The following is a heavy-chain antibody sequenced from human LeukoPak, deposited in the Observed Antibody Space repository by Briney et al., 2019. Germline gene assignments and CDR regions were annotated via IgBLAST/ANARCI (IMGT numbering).Heavy chain of an antibody. V-gene: IGHV1-24*01. J-gene: IGHJ4*02. CDR3: AIVIVGATAFDY. CDR2: FDPEDGET. D-gene: IGHD1-26*01. Sequence: ASVKVSCKVSGYTLTTLSMHWVRQAPGKGLEWMGGFDPEDGETIYAQKFQGRVTMTEDTSTDTAYMELSSLRSEDTAVYYCAIVIVGATAFDYGGQGTLVTASS. CDR1: GYTLTTLS.